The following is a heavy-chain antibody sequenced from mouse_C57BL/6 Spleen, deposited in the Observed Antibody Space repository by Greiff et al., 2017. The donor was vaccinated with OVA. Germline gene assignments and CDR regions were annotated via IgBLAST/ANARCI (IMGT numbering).Heavy chain of an antibody. CDR2: IYPGDGDT. Sequence: VQVVESGPELVKPGASVKISCKASGYAFSSSWMNWVKQRPGKGLEWIGRIYPGDGDTNYNGKFKGKATLTADKSSSTAYMQLSSLTSEDSAVYFCARGDLTTVVAPFDYWGQGTTLTVSS. J-gene: IGHJ2*01. D-gene: IGHD1-1*01. CDR3: ARGDLTTVVAPFDY. V-gene: IGHV1-82*01. CDR1: GYAFSSSW.